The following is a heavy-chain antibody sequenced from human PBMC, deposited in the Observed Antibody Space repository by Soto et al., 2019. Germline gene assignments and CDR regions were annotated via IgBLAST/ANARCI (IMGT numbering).Heavy chain of an antibody. D-gene: IGHD4-17*01. V-gene: IGHV4-31*03. CDR2: IYYSGST. CDR1: GGSISSGGYY. J-gene: IGHJ4*02. Sequence: QVQLQESGPGLVKPSQTLSLTCTVSGGSISSGGYYWSWIRQHPGKGLGWIGYIYYSGSTYYNPSLKSRVTVSVDTSKNPVSLKLSSVTAADTAVYYCARMDYGDYVRTSDYWGQGTLVTVSS. CDR3: ARMDYGDYVRTSDY.